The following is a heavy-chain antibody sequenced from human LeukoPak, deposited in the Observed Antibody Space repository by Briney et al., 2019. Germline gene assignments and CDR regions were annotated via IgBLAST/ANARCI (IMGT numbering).Heavy chain of an antibody. CDR2: VDYGGSE. J-gene: IGHJ3*01. CDR3: VRRCRDDSCHSNDGFDL. D-gene: IGHD3-22*01. V-gene: IGHV4-34*01. Sequence: KPSETLSLTCAVYGASLRGYDWTWIRQPPEKGLEWIGEVDYGGSENYNPSLKSRVTISIDTAKNQFSLTINSVTDADTAVYYCVRRCRDDSCHSNDGFDLWGQGTMVTVSS. CDR1: GASLRGYD.